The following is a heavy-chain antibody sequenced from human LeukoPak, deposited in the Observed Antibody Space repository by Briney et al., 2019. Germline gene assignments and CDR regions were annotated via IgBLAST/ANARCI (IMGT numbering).Heavy chain of an antibody. J-gene: IGHJ6*03. CDR2: LYYNGNT. D-gene: IGHD6-19*01. V-gene: IGHV4-39*01. CDR3: ARNIAVAGRGDYMDV. CDR1: GGSISSSRYY. Sequence: SETLSLTCTVSGGSISSSRYYGGWIRQPPGKGLEWIGSLYYNGNTYYNPSLKSRVTISVDTSKNQFSLKLSSVTAADTAVYYCARNIAVAGRGDYMDVWGKGTTVTISS.